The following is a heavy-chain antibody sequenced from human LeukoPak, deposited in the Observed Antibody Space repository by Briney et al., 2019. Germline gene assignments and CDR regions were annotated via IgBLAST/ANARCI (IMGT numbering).Heavy chain of an antibody. D-gene: IGHD1-26*01. CDR3: ERDRRRIADSGGYLHWFDS. Sequence: ASVTVSCKASGYTLTGYYMHWVRQAPGQGLEWMGWIDPNSGGTSYVQKFPERVTITRDRSIRTPYLELSRLRADDTDGYYCERDRRRIADSGGYLHWFDSWGQGTLVTVSS. CDR1: GYTLTGYY. V-gene: IGHV1-2*02. J-gene: IGHJ5*01. CDR2: IDPNSGGT.